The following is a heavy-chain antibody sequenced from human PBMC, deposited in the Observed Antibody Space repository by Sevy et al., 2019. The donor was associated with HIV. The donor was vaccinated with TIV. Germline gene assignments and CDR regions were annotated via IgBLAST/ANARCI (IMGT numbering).Heavy chain of an antibody. J-gene: IGHJ4*02. CDR3: AKDLGYSNYGIDY. V-gene: IGHV3-23*01. CDR1: GFTFSSYA. CDR2: ISGSGGST. D-gene: IGHD4-4*01. Sequence: GGSLGLSCAASGFTFSSYAMSWVRQAPGKGLEWVSAISGSGGSTYYADSVKGRFTISRDNSKNTLYLQMNSLRAEDTAVYYCAKDLGYSNYGIDYWGQGTLVTVSS.